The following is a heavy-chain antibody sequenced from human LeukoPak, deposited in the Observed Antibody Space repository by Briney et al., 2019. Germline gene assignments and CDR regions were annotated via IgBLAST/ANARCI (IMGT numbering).Heavy chain of an antibody. CDR2: INHSGST. CDR1: GGSISSYY. V-gene: IGHV4-34*01. Sequence: SETLSLTCTVSGGSISSYYWSWIRQPPGKGLEWIGEINHSGSTNCNPSLKSRVTISVDTSKNQFSLKLSSVTAADTAVYYCARHVPYYYYMDVWGKGTTVTISS. CDR3: ARHVPYYYYMDV. J-gene: IGHJ6*03.